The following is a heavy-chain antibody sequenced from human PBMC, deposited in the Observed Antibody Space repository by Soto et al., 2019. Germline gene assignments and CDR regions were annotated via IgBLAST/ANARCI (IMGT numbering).Heavy chain of an antibody. CDR1: GDSISSSFW. V-gene: IGHV4-4*02. CDR3: ARYDFGTFDY. J-gene: IGHJ4*02. Sequence: SETLSLTCAVSGDSISSSFWWSWVRQPPGKGLEWIGEIYHTESTVYNPSLKSRVTISVDKSKNQFSLNLDSVTAADTAVYYCARYDFGTFDYWGRGILVTVSS. D-gene: IGHD4-17*01. CDR2: IYHTEST.